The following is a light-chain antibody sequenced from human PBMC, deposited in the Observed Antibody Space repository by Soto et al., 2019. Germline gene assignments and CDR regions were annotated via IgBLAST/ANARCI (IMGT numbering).Light chain of an antibody. Sequence: EMVLTQSPGILSLSQGERATLSCRASQSVSNDFLAWYQQKPGQSPRLLIYGASTRATDVPDRFSGSGSGAYFTISISRLEPEDFAVYYCEQYGISPPRTFGQGAKV. CDR2: GAS. J-gene: IGKJ1*01. CDR3: EQYGISPPRT. CDR1: QSVSNDF. V-gene: IGKV3-20*01.